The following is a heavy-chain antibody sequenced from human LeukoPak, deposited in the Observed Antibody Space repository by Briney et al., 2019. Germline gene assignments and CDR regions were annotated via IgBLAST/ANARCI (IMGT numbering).Heavy chain of an antibody. CDR1: GFTFSTYS. CDR3: VRERAVRAEIDY. Sequence: GGSLRLSCAASGFTFSTYSMNWVRQAPGKGLEWVSFISSTSYYIYYADSLKGRFTISRDNAKNSLYLQMNSLRAEDTAVYYCVRERAVRAEIDYWGQGTLVTVSS. CDR2: ISSTSYYI. V-gene: IGHV3-21*01. J-gene: IGHJ4*02. D-gene: IGHD3-10*01.